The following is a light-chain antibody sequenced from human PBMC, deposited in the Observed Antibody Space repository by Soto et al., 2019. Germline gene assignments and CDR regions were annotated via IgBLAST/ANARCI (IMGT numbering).Light chain of an antibody. CDR2: KDS. CDR3: YSAADNNEVV. Sequence: SYELTRPSSVSVSPGQTARITCSGDVLAKKYARWFQQKPGQAPVLVIYKDSERPSGIPERFSGSSSGTTVTLTISGAQVEDEADYYCYSAADNNEVVFGGGTKLTVL. V-gene: IGLV3-27*01. CDR1: VLAKKY. J-gene: IGLJ2*01.